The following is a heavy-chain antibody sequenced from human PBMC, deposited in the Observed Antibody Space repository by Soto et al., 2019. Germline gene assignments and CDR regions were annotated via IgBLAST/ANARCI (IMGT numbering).Heavy chain of an antibody. CDR2: ISGSGGST. CDR3: AKAASSTMSY. V-gene: IGHV3-23*01. J-gene: IGHJ4*02. CDR1: VFTCSSYA. Sequence: WGSLRLSCSASVFTCSSYAMSWFRQAPGKGLEWVSAISGSGGSTYYADSVKGRFTISRDNSKNTLYLQMNSLRAEDTAVYYCAKAASSTMSYWGQGTLVTVSS. D-gene: IGHD2-15*01.